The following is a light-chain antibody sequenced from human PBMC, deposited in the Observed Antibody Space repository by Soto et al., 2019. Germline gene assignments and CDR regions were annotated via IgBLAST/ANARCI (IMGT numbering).Light chain of an antibody. Sequence: DIKMKQSPSTLSASIGDRVTITCRASQSLDRWLAWYQQRPGKAPKLLIFDASSLESGVPSRFSGSGSGTEFTLTISSLQPDDFATYYCQHYNSYSKTFGPGTKVDVK. CDR2: DAS. CDR1: QSLDRW. CDR3: QHYNSYSKT. V-gene: IGKV1-5*01. J-gene: IGKJ1*01.